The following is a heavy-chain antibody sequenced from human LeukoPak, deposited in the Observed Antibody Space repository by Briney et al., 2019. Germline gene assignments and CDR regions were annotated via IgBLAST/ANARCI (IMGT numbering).Heavy chain of an antibody. CDR3: ARDRNGMATIDY. J-gene: IGHJ4*02. D-gene: IGHD5-24*01. Sequence: SETLSLTCTVSGGSISRSYWSWMRQPAGKGPEWIGRIYGSGTITYNPSLESRVTISVDTSKNQFSLKLSSVTAADTAVYYCARDRNGMATIDYWGQGTLVTVSS. CDR2: IYGSGTI. CDR1: GGSISRSY. V-gene: IGHV4-4*07.